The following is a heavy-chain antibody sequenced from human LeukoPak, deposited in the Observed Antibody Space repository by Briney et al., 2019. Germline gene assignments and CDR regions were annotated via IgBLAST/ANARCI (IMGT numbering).Heavy chain of an antibody. CDR1: GFTFSSYE. CDR2: ISSSGSTI. Sequence: GGSLRLSCAASGFTFSSYEMNWVGQAPGKGLEWVSYISSSGSTIYYADSVRGRFTISRDNAKNSLYLQMNSLRAEDTAVYYCAKSGLNRFDYWGQGTLVTVSS. CDR3: AKSGLNRFDY. D-gene: IGHD2-15*01. V-gene: IGHV3-48*03. J-gene: IGHJ4*02.